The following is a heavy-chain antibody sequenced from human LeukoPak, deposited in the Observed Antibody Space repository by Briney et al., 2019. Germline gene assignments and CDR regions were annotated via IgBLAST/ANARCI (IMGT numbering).Heavy chain of an antibody. D-gene: IGHD6-19*01. CDR1: GFTFDDYA. CDR3: ARDEAVAGPPFDY. V-gene: IGHV3-9*01. Sequence: GGSLRLSCAASGFTFDDYAMHWVRQAPGKGLEWVSGISWNSGSIGYADSVKGRFTISRDNAKNSLYLQMNSLRAEDTAVYYCARDEAVAGPPFDYWGQGTLVTVSS. CDR2: ISWNSGSI. J-gene: IGHJ4*02.